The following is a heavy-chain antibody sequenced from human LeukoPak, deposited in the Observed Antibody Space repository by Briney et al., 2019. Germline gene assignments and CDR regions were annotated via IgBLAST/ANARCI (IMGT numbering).Heavy chain of an antibody. CDR1: GGSISSGGYY. CDR3: ARGPPYGDYYGMDV. V-gene: IGHV4-31*03. D-gene: IGHD4-17*01. CDR2: IYYSGST. J-gene: IGHJ6*02. Sequence: PSQTLSLTCTVSGGSISSGGYYWSWIRQHPGKVLEWIGYIYYSGSTYYNPSLKSRVTISVDTSKNQFSLKLSSVTAADTAVYYCARGPPYGDYYGMDVWGQGTTVTVSS.